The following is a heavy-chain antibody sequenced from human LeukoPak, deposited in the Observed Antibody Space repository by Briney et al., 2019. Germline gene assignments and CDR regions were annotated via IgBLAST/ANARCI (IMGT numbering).Heavy chain of an antibody. CDR1: GFTFSSYA. CDR2: ISGSGGST. J-gene: IGHJ4*02. CDR3: ARDIVVVVAAIGHPYYFDY. D-gene: IGHD2-15*01. V-gene: IGHV3-23*01. Sequence: GGSLRLSCAASGFTFSSYAMSWVRQAPGKGLEWVPAISGSGGSTYYADSVKGRFTISRDNSKNTLYLQMNSLRAEDTAVYYCARDIVVVVAAIGHPYYFDYWGQGTLVTVSS.